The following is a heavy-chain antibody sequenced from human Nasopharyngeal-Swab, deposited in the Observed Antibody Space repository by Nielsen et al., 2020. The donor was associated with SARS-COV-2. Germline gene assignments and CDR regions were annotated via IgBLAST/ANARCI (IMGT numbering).Heavy chain of an antibody. CDR1: GFSFSTYD. CDR3: TKGAWLDD. D-gene: IGHD3-16*01. Sequence: GESLKISCAASGFSFSTYDMSWVRQAPGEGLEWVSVIYGGDGRTVYADAVKGRFTISRDNSKNMLYLQMNSLRAEDTAVYYCTKGAWLDDWGQGTLVTVSS. J-gene: IGHJ4*02. V-gene: IGHV3-23*03. CDR2: IYGGDGRT.